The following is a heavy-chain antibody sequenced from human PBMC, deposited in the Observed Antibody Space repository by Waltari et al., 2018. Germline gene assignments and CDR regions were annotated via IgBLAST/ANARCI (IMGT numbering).Heavy chain of an antibody. CDR3: ASRKMATISNYYGMDV. CDR2: IIPSFGTA. D-gene: IGHD5-12*01. CDR1: GGTFSSYA. Sequence: QVQLVQSGAEVKKPGSSVKVSCKASGGTFSSYAISWVRQAPGQGLEWMGGIIPSFGTANYAQKVQGRVTITTDESTSTAYMELSSLRSEDTAVDYCASRKMATISNYYGMDVWGQGTTVTVSS. V-gene: IGHV1-69*05. J-gene: IGHJ6*02.